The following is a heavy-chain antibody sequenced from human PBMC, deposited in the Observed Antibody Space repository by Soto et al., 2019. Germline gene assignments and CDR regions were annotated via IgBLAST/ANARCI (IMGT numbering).Heavy chain of an antibody. CDR3: TREDSIIIPAVADF. Sequence: EVQLLESGGGLVRPGGSLTLSCAVSGFTFTNYDINWVRQAQGKGLEWVSSVRKSDYTYYSESVKGRFTISRDNARNSVSLQMDNLRAEDTAVYYCTREDSIIIPAVADFWGQGTLVTVSS. J-gene: IGHJ4*02. CDR1: GFTFTNYD. CDR2: VRKSDYT. V-gene: IGHV3-21*01. D-gene: IGHD6-19*01.